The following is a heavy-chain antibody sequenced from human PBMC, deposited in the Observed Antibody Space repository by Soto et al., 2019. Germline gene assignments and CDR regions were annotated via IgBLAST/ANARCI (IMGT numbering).Heavy chain of an antibody. D-gene: IGHD2-15*01. Sequence: GASVKVSCKASGYTFTSYYMHWVRQAPGQGLEWMGIINPSGGSTSYAQKFQGRVTMTRDTSTSTVYMELSSLRSEDTAVYYCARPLLAVAATPARYYYGMDVWGQGTTVTVSS. CDR3: ARPLLAVAATPARYYYGMDV. J-gene: IGHJ6*02. CDR2: INPSGGST. CDR1: GYTFTSYY. V-gene: IGHV1-46*01.